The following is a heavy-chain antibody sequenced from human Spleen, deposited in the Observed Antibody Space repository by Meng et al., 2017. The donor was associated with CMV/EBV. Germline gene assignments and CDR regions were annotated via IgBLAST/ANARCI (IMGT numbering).Heavy chain of an antibody. V-gene: IGHV1-18*01. Sequence: ASVKVSCNASGYSFTNYGISWVRQAPGQGLEWMGWISAYNGNTNYAQNLQDRVTMSTDTSTSTAYMELRSLRSADTAVYYCARDTFSGSGRNYGDYYYYGMDVWGQGTTVTVSS. CDR3: ARDTFSGSGRNYGDYYYYGMDV. D-gene: IGHD1-7*01. CDR1: GYSFTNYG. J-gene: IGHJ6*02. CDR2: ISAYNGNT.